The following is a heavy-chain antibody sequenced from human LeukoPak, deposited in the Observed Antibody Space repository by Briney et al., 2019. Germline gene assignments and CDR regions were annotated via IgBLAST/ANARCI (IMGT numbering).Heavy chain of an antibody. CDR1: GGSISSYY. D-gene: IGHD3-10*01. Sequence: SETLSLTCTVSGGSISSYYWSWIRQPPGKGLEWIGYIYYSGSTNYNPSLKSRVTISVDTSKNQFSLKLSSVTAADTAVYYCARRKYYYGSGSSSGWFDPWGQGTLVTVSS. J-gene: IGHJ5*02. CDR3: ARRKYYYGSGSSSGWFDP. V-gene: IGHV4-59*01. CDR2: IYYSGST.